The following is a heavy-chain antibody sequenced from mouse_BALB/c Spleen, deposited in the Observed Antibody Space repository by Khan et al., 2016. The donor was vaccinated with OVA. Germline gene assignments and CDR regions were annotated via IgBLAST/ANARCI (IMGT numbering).Heavy chain of an antibody. J-gene: IGHJ3*01. CDR2: ISGTGIYT. V-gene: IGHV5-9*02. CDR3: ARPSYYGNPWFAY. D-gene: IGHD2-10*01. Sequence: VELVESGGGLVKPGGSLKLSCAPSGFAFSSYDMSWVRQTPEKRLEWVATISGTGIYTYYPDSVKGRFTISRDNARNTLYLQLSSLRSEDTALYDCARPSYYGNPWFAYWGQGTLVTVSA. CDR1: GFAFSSYD.